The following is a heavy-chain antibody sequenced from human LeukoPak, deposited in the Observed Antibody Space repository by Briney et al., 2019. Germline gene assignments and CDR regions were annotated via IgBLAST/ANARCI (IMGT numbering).Heavy chain of an antibody. CDR1: GGTFSSYA. D-gene: IGHD3-22*01. CDR2: IIPIFGTA. V-gene: IGHV1-69*05. CDR3: ARVGDYYDSSGYYDY. Sequence: ASVTVSCKASGGTFSSYAISGVRQAPGQGLEWMGGIIPIFGTANYAQKFQGRVTITTDESTSTAYMELSSMRSEDTAVYYCARVGDYYDSSGYYDYWGQGTLVTVSS. J-gene: IGHJ4*02.